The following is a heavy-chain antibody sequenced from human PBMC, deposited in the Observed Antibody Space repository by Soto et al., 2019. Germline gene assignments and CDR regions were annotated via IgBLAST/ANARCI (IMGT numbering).Heavy chain of an antibody. CDR2: ISSSGSTI. J-gene: IGHJ3*02. CDR3: ASLLHMITFGGEPHDI. V-gene: IGHV3-48*03. Sequence: EVQLVESGGGLVQPGGSLRLSCAASGFTFSSYEMNWVRQAPGKGLEWVSYISSSGSTIYYADSVKGRFTISRDNAKNSLYLQMNSLRAEDTAVYYCASLLHMITFGGEPHDIWGQGTMVTVSS. D-gene: IGHD3-16*01. CDR1: GFTFSSYE.